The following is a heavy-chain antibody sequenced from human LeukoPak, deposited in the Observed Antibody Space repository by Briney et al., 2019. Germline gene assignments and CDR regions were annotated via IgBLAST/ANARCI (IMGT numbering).Heavy chain of an antibody. CDR2: MNPNSGGT. V-gene: IGHV1-2*06. J-gene: IGHJ4*02. CDR1: GYTFTAYF. CDR3: ARGGTEASSGDY. Sequence: ASXKVSCKASGYTFTAYFMHWVRQAPGQGLEWMGRMNPNSGGTNYAQKFQGRVTMNVDTSITTAYMDLSRLTYYDTAVYYCARGGTEASSGDYWGQGTLVTVSS. D-gene: IGHD3-10*01.